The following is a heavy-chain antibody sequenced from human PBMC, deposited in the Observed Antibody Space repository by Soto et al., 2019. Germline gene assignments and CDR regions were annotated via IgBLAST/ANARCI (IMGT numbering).Heavy chain of an antibody. CDR3: ARSKVLRYFDWLFY. CDR2: TNPNSGGT. J-gene: IGHJ4*02. V-gene: IGHV1-2*04. D-gene: IGHD3-9*01. Sequence: ASVKVSCKASGYTFTGYYMHWVRQAPGQGLEWMGWTNPNSGGTNYAQKFQGWVTMTRDTSISTAYMELSRLRSDDTAVYYCARSKVLRYFDWLFYWGQGTLVTVSS. CDR1: GYTFTGYY.